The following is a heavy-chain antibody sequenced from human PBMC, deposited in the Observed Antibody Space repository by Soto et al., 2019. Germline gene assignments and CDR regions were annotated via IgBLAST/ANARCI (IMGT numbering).Heavy chain of an antibody. D-gene: IGHD1-26*01. CDR2: IYNSVST. CDR3: AGGPSGDTVDC. V-gene: IGHV4-30-4*01. Sequence: QVQLQESGPGLVEPSQTLSLTCTVSGGSISSGDYSWSWIRQSPGKGLEWIGHIYNSVSTYSNPPLKSRVHIPVDPSTSQFSLKLSSVTAADPAVYSCAGGPSGDTVDCWGQGTLVTVSS. CDR1: GGSISSGDYS. J-gene: IGHJ4*02.